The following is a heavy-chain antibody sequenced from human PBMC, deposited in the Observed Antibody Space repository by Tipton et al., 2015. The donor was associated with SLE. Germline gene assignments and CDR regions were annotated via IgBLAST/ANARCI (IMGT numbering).Heavy chain of an antibody. CDR3: ARAPHLTGSYYYYYMDV. CDR2: ISRDGTII. D-gene: IGHD7-27*01. Sequence: SLRLSCAASGFTFSSYWMHWVRQVPGKGLVWVSRISRDGTIIDYADFVKGRFTISRDDAQNTLFLQVNSLRVEDTAVYYCARAPHLTGSYYYYYMDVWGKGTTVTISS. V-gene: IGHV3-74*01. CDR1: GFTFSSYW. J-gene: IGHJ6*03.